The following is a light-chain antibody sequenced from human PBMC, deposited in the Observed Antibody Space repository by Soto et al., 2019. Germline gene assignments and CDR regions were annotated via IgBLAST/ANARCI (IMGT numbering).Light chain of an antibody. CDR3: QSYDSSLSGGV. Sequence: QSVLTQPPSVSGAPGQRVTISCTGSSSNIGAGFDVHWYQQLPGAAPKLLIYANSNRPSGVPDRFSGSNSGTSASLAITGLQDEDEADYYCQSYDSSLSGGVFGGGTKLTVL. CDR1: SSNIGAGFD. J-gene: IGLJ2*01. V-gene: IGLV1-40*01. CDR2: ANS.